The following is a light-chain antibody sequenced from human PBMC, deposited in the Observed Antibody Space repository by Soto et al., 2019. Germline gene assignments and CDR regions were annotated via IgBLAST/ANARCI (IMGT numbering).Light chain of an antibody. V-gene: IGLV2-8*01. CDR2: EVS. CDR3: SSFAGSSDFVV. CDR1: SSDVGGYNY. Sequence: QSALTQPPSASGSPGQSVAISCTGTSSDVGGYNYVSWYQHHPGKAPKLMIYEVSKRPSGVPDRFSGSKSGNTAFLTVSGLQAEDEADYYCSSFAGSSDFVVFGGGTKLTV. J-gene: IGLJ2*01.